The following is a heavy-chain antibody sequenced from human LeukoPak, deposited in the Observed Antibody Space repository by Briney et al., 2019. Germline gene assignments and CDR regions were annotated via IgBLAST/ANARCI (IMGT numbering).Heavy chain of an antibody. D-gene: IGHD2-2*01. Sequence: GGSLRLSCAASGFTFSSYWMSWVRQAPGKGLEWVANIKQDGSEKYYVDSVKGRFTISRDNAKNSLYLQMNSLRAEDTAVYYCARGNPNSVVPAYYYYYMDVWGKGTTVTISS. CDR3: ARGNPNSVVPAYYYYYMDV. V-gene: IGHV3-7*01. CDR1: GFTFSSYW. J-gene: IGHJ6*03. CDR2: IKQDGSEK.